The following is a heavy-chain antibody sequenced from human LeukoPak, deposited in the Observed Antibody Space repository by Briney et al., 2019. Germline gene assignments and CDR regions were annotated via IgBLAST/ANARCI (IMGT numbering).Heavy chain of an antibody. CDR2: MNSNSGNT. CDR3: ARAHHSSNWDLFDY. D-gene: IGHD6-13*01. CDR1: GYTFTSYD. V-gene: IGHV1-8*01. Sequence: ASVKVSCKASGYTFTSYDINWVRQATGQGLEWMGWMNSNSGNTGYAQKFQGRVTMTRNTSISTAYMELSSLRSDDTAVYYCARAHHSSNWDLFDYWGQGTLVTVSS. J-gene: IGHJ4*02.